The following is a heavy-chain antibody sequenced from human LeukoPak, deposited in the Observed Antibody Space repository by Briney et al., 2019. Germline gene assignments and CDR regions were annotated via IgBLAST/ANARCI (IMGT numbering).Heavy chain of an antibody. Sequence: PGGSLRLSCAASGFTFNNYAMHWVRQAPGKGLEWVAVISYDGSNKFYADSVMGRFTISRDNSKNTLYLQMNSLRAEDTAVYFCARDPQYHAFDIWGQGTMVTVSS. J-gene: IGHJ3*02. D-gene: IGHD4-11*01. CDR2: ISYDGSNK. V-gene: IGHV3-30-3*01. CDR1: GFTFNNYA. CDR3: ARDPQYHAFDI.